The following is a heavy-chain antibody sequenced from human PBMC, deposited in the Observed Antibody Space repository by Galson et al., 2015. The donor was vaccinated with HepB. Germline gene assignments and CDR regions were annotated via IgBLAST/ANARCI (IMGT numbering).Heavy chain of an antibody. CDR2: IIPIFGTA. CDR3: ARGGVMTGPYYYYGMDV. D-gene: IGHD2-21*02. V-gene: IGHV1-69*13. J-gene: IGHJ6*02. CDR1: GGTFSSYA. Sequence: SVKVSCKASGGTFSSYAISWVRQAPGQGLEWMGGIIPIFGTANYAQKFQGRVTITADESASTAYMELSSLRSEDTAVYYCARGGVMTGPYYYYGMDVWGQGTTVTVSS.